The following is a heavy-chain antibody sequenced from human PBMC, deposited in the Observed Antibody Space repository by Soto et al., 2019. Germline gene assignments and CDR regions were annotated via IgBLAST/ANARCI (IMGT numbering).Heavy chain of an antibody. D-gene: IGHD1-26*01. CDR1: GGSISSSNW. V-gene: IGHV4-4*02. Sequence: SETLSLTCAVSGGSISSSNWWSWVRQPPGKGLEWIGEIYHSGSTNYNPSLKSRVTISVDKSKNQFSLKLRSVTAADTAVYYCYWEVGATTFDYWAPGTLVNVSS. CDR2: IYHSGST. CDR3: YWEVGATTFDY. J-gene: IGHJ4*02.